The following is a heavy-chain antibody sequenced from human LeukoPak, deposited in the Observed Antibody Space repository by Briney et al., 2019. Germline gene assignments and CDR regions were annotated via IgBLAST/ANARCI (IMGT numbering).Heavy chain of an antibody. CDR1: GFTFSHYG. D-gene: IGHD3-22*01. CDR2: TWNGKNDK. J-gene: IGHJ4*02. Sequence: GGSLRLSCATSGFTFSHYGMHWVRQAPGKGLDWVAVTWNGKNDKYYADSVKGRFTISRDDSKNTMYLQMNSLKTEDTAVYYCTTEAYYYDSGAIKYFDYWGQGTLVTVSS. V-gene: IGHV3-33*01. CDR3: TTEAYYYDSGAIKYFDY.